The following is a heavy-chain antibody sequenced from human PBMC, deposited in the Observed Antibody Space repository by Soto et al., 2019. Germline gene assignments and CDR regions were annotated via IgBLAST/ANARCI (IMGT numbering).Heavy chain of an antibody. V-gene: IGHV4-31*03. D-gene: IGHD3-10*01. CDR2: IYYSGST. Sequence: SETLSLTCTVSVGSISSGGYYWSWIRQHPGKGLEWIGYIYYSGSTYYNPSLKSRVTISVDTSKNQFSLKLSSVTAADTAVYYCARARGFGELLFFWFDPWGQGTLVTVSS. CDR1: VGSISSGGYY. CDR3: ARARGFGELLFFWFDP. J-gene: IGHJ5*02.